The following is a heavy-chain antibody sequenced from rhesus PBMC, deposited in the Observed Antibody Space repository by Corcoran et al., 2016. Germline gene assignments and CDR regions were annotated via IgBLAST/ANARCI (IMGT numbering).Heavy chain of an antibody. CDR1: GFTFSRYD. Sequence: EVQLVESGGGLVQPGGSLRLSCTASGFTFSRYDMNWVRQAPGKWLGWVSYINTGGDTTYYADSVKGRFTISRDNSQNTLSLQMNSLRAEDTAVYYCAKSGNFDYWGQGVLVTVSS. V-gene: IGHV3S5*01. D-gene: IGHD4-35*01. CDR3: AKSGNFDY. CDR2: INTGGDTT. J-gene: IGHJ4*01.